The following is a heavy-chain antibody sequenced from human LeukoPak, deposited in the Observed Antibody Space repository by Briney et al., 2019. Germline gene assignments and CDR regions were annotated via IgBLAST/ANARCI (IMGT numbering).Heavy chain of an antibody. CDR2: IIPILGIA. Sequence: ASVKVSCKASGGTFSSYTISWVRQAPGQGLEWMGRIIPILGIANYAQKFQGRVTITADKSTSTAYMELSSLRSEDTAVYYCARYGELGIVDYWGQGTLVTVSS. CDR1: GGTFSSYT. J-gene: IGHJ4*02. CDR3: ARYGELGIVDY. D-gene: IGHD7-27*01. V-gene: IGHV1-69*02.